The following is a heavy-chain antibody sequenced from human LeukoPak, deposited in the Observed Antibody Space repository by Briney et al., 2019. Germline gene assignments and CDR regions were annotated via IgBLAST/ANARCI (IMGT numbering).Heavy chain of an antibody. CDR2: ISSSGSTI. CDR3: ARGRSSGWQECDY. Sequence: PGGSLRLSCAASGFTFSSYSMNWVRQAPGKGLEWVSYISSSGSTIYYADSVKGRFTISRDNAKNSLYLQMNSLRAEDTAVYYCARGRSSGWQECDYWGQGTLVTVSS. D-gene: IGHD6-19*01. V-gene: IGHV3-48*04. CDR1: GFTFSSYS. J-gene: IGHJ4*02.